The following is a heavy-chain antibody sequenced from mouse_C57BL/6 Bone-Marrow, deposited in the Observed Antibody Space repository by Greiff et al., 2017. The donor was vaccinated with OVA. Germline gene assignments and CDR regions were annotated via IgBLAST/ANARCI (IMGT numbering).Heavy chain of an antibody. CDR1: GFSLTSYG. Sequence: VQLQQSGPGLVQPSQSLSITCTVSGFSLTSYGVHWVRQSPGKGLEWLGVIWRGGSTAYNAAFMSRLSITKDNSKSQVFFKMNSLQADDTAIYYCAKDKGNRGFRGFAYWGQGTLVTVSA. CDR3: AKDKGNRGFRGFAY. D-gene: IGHD2-14*01. CDR2: IWRGGST. J-gene: IGHJ3*01. V-gene: IGHV2-5*01.